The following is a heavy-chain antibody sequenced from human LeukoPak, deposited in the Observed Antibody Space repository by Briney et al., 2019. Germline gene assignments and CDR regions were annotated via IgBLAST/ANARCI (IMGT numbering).Heavy chain of an antibody. D-gene: IGHD3-10*01. Sequence: ASVKVSCKASGYTFTSYDINWVRQATGQGLEWMGRMNPNSGNTGYAQKFQGRVTMTRNTSISTAYMELSSLRSEDTAVYYCARGPSRRITMVRGVIRYYFDYWGQGTLVTVSS. CDR1: GYTFTSYD. V-gene: IGHV1-8*01. J-gene: IGHJ4*02. CDR2: MNPNSGNT. CDR3: ARGPSRRITMVRGVIRYYFDY.